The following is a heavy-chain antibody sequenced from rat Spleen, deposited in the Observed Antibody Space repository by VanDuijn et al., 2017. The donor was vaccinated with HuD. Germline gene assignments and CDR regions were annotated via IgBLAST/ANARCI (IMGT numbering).Heavy chain of an antibody. V-gene: IGHV5-20*01. J-gene: IGHJ3*01. D-gene: IGHD1-1*01. Sequence: EVQLVESGGGLVQPGRSMKLSCAASGFTFSDYGMACVLQAPTKGLDWVAFISYDGGSTYYRDFVKGRFTISRDNAKSTLYLQMESLRSEDTATYYCAKDLDYSGDNWFGYWGQGTLVTVSS. CDR3: AKDLDYSGDNWFGY. CDR1: GFTFSDYG. CDR2: ISYDGGST.